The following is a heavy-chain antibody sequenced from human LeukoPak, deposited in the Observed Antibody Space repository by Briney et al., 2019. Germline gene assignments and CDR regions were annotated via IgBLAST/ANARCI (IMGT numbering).Heavy chain of an antibody. Sequence: SETLSLTCTVSGGSISSYYWSWIRKPAGKGLEWIGRIYTSGSTNYNPSLKSRVTMSVDTSKHQFSLKLSSVTAADTAVYYCARDHGIVVAPYFDYWGQGTLVTVSS. CDR1: GGSISSYY. V-gene: IGHV4-4*07. D-gene: IGHD3-22*01. CDR2: IYTSGST. J-gene: IGHJ4*02. CDR3: ARDHGIVVAPYFDY.